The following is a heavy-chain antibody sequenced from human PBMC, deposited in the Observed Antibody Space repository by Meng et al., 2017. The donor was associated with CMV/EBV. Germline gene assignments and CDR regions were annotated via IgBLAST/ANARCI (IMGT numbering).Heavy chain of an antibody. V-gene: IGHV3-15*01. D-gene: IGHD2/OR15-2a*01. CDR1: GFTFTDAW. J-gene: IGHJ5*02. CDR2: IKSRTHGGTM. Sequence: GGSLRLSCAASGFTFTDAWMSWVRQAPGKGLEWVGRIKSRTHGGTMAIATPVKDRFTISRDDSKNTLYLQMKSLKTEDTAVYYCTTGFEVFLQNNWFDPWGQGTLVTVSS. CDR3: TTGFEVFLQNNWFDP.